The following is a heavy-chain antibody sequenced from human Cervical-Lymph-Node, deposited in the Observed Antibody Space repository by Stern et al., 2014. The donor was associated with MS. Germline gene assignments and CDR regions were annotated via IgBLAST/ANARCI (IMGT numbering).Heavy chain of an antibody. Sequence: QVQLVQSGAEVKKPGSSVKVSCKATGGTFSSYAISWVRQAPGQGLEWMGGILPIFGTANYAQKFQGRVTITADESTSTAYMELSSLRSEDTAVYYCARATYCGGDCYYNWFDPWGQGTLVTVSS. J-gene: IGHJ5*02. CDR1: GGTFSSYA. CDR2: ILPIFGTA. D-gene: IGHD2-21*02. V-gene: IGHV1-69*01. CDR3: ARATYCGGDCYYNWFDP.